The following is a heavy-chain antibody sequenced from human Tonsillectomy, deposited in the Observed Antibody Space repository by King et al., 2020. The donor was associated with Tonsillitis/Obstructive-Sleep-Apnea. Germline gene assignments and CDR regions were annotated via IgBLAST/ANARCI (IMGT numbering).Heavy chain of an antibody. J-gene: IGHJ3*02. CDR2: ITGDGATT. D-gene: IGHD2-2*01. CDR3: ATFRVVPSAIDAFDI. Sequence: VQLVESGGGVVQPGGSLRLSCAASGFTFADYAMHWVRQAPGKGLEWVSLITGDGATTYYTDSVKGRFTISRDNSKYSLYLQMNSLRAVDTALYYCATFRVVPSAIDAFDIWGQGTMFTVSS. CDR1: GFTFADYA. V-gene: IGHV3-43*02.